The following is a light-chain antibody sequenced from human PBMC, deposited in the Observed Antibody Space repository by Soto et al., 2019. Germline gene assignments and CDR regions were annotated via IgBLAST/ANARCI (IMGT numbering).Light chain of an antibody. Sequence: DIQLTQSPTTLSASVGDRVTITCRASQNINSWLAWYQQKPGKAPKLLIYDASTFESGVPSRFRGSASGSEFTLTISSLQPDDFATYYCQQYETYSITFGQGTRVETK. CDR2: DAS. J-gene: IGKJ5*01. CDR3: QQYETYSIT. CDR1: QNINSW. V-gene: IGKV1-5*01.